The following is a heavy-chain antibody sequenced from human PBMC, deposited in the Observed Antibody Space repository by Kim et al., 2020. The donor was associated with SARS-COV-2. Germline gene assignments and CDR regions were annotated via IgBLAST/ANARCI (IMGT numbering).Heavy chain of an antibody. CDR3: AKDHGLWIGKSYMDV. D-gene: IGHD3-10*01. CDR2: ISYDGSNK. J-gene: IGHJ6*02. V-gene: IGHV3-30*18. CDR1: GFTFSSYG. Sequence: GGSLRLSCAASGFTFSSYGMHWVRQAPGKGLEWVAVISYDGSNKYYADSVKGRFTISRDNSKNTLYLQMNSLRAEDTAVYYCAKDHGLWIGKSYMDVWC.